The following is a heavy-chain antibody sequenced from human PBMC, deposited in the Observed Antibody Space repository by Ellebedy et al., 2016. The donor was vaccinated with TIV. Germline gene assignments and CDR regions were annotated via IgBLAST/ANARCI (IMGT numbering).Heavy chain of an antibody. V-gene: IGHV1-18*04. CDR3: ARGPYGGISVWYFDV. D-gene: IGHD4-23*01. Sequence: ASVKVSCKTSGYTFTAYHIHWVRQAPGQGLEWMGWIYPYSGGTNYAQKLQGRVTMTTDTSTSTAYMELRSLRSDDTAVYYCARGPYGGISVWYFDVWGRGTLVTVSS. CDR2: IYPYSGGT. CDR1: GYTFTAYH. J-gene: IGHJ2*01.